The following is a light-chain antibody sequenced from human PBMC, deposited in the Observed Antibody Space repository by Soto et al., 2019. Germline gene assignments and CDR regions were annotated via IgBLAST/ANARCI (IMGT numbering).Light chain of an antibody. J-gene: IGLJ3*02. V-gene: IGLV1-47*01. CDR1: SSNIGSNY. Sequence: SVLTQPPSASGTPGQRVTISCSGSSSNIGSNYVYWYQQLPGTAPKLLIYRNNQRPSGVPDRFSGSKSGTSASLAISGLRSEDEADYYCAAWDDSREVFGGGTKLTVL. CDR3: AAWDDSREV. CDR2: RNN.